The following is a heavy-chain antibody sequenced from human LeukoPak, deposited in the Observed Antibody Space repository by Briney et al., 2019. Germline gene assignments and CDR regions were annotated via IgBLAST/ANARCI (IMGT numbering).Heavy chain of an antibody. Sequence: TGGSLRLSCVVSGFTFNRCWMNWVRQAPGKGLEWVAHINPDGRDTYYVDSVKGRFTISRDNSKNTLYLQMNSLRAEDTAVYYCARELWEVYYYGSGSPGAFDYWGQGTLVTVSS. CDR3: ARELWEVYYYGSGSPGAFDY. J-gene: IGHJ4*02. CDR2: INPDGRDT. D-gene: IGHD3-10*01. CDR1: GFTFNRCW. V-gene: IGHV3-7*01.